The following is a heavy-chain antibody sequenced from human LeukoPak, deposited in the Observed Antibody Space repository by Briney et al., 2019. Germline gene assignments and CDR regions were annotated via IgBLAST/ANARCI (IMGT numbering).Heavy chain of an antibody. CDR2: IIPILGIA. J-gene: IGHJ4*02. CDR1: GGTFSSYA. D-gene: IGHD3-16*01. CDR3: ARDLKDYDYVWGPRGFDY. V-gene: IGHV1-69*04. Sequence: SVKVSCKASGGTFSSYAISWVRQAPGQGLEWMGRIIPILGIANYAQKFQGRVTITADKSTSTAYMELSSLRSEDTAVYYCARDLKDYDYVWGPRGFDYWGQGTLATVSS.